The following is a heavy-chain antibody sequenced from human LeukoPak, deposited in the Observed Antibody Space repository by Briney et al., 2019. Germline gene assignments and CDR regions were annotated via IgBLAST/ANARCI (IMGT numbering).Heavy chain of an antibody. Sequence: KASETLSLTCTVSGGSISSYYWSWIRQPPGKGLEWIGYIYYSGSTNYNPSLKSRVTISVDTSKNQFSLKLSSVTAADTAVYYCARGGRGSSWYSYDYWGQGTLVTVSS. CDR2: IYYSGST. J-gene: IGHJ4*02. CDR3: ARGGRGSSWYSYDY. D-gene: IGHD6-13*01. V-gene: IGHV4-59*01. CDR1: GGSISSYY.